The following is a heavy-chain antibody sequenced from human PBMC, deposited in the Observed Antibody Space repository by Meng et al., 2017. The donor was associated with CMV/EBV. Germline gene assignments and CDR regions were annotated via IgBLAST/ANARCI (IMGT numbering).Heavy chain of an antibody. CDR2: IYYRGST. CDR3: ARDGYGAVGFDF. J-gene: IGHJ4*02. Sequence: SETLSLTCTVSGGSISSICFYWGWLRQPPGKGLVWIGSIYYRGSTFYNSSLKSRVTMSVDTSKNQFSLKLSSVTAADTAVYYCARDGYGAVGFDFWGQGTLVTVSS. D-gene: IGHD6-13*01. CDR1: GGSISSICFY. V-gene: IGHV4-39*07.